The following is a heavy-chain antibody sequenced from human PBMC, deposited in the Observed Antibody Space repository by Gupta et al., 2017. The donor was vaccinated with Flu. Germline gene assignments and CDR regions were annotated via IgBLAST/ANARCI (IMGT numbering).Heavy chain of an antibody. CDR2: IRNKANSYTT. D-gene: IGHD1-14*01. CDR3: SRGETGPSPPGRNDC. Sequence: RLVESGGGLVQPGGSLRLSCVVSGFTFSEHYMDWIRQAPGKGLEWVGRIRNKANSYTTEYAASVKDRFTITRDDSKSSLYLQMNSQKNEDTAVYYCSRGETGPSPPGRNDCWGQGTLVTVSS. J-gene: IGHJ4*02. CDR1: GFTFSEHY. V-gene: IGHV3-72*01.